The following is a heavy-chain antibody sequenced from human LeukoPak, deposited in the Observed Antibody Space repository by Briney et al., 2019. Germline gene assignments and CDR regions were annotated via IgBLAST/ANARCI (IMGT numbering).Heavy chain of an antibody. CDR1: GFTFCGHW. Sequence: GGSLRPSCAAAGFTFCGHWMSWVRQAPGKGLEWVANINQGGSDKYYVDSVKGRFTTSRDNANNLLYLQMNSLRGEDTAVYYCTRDRSRAEDDWGQGTLVTVSS. CDR3: TRDRSRAEDD. D-gene: IGHD1-14*01. V-gene: IGHV3-7*01. J-gene: IGHJ4*02. CDR2: INQGGSDK.